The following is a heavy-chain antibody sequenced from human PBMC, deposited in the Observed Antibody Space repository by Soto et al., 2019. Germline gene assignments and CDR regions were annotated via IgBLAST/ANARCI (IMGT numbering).Heavy chain of an antibody. Sequence: SETLSLTCSVSGGSISSNIYYWGWIRQPPGKGLEWIGNIHYSGSTYYDSSLKSRVTISIDTSKNQFSLKLTSVTATDTAVYYCARDPNSSGQPYAKSGYFQHWGQGTLVTVSS. D-gene: IGHD6-19*01. J-gene: IGHJ1*01. CDR2: IHYSGST. CDR1: GGSISSNIYY. V-gene: IGHV4-39*02. CDR3: ARDPNSSGQPYAKSGYFQH.